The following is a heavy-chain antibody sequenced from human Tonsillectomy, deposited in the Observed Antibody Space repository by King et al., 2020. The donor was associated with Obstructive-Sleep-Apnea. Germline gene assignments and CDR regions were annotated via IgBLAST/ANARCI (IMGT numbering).Heavy chain of an antibody. CDR2: ISSSGRTI. CDR3: ARYYYDSSGSGYFDY. CDR1: GFTFSSYS. D-gene: IGHD3-22*01. J-gene: IGHJ4*02. V-gene: IGHV3-48*04. Sequence: VQLVESGGGLVQPGGSLRLSCAASGFTFSSYSMIWVRQAPGKGLEWVSYISSSGRTIYYADSVKGRFTISRDNAKNSLYLQMNSLRAEDTAVYYCARYYYDSSGSGYFDYWGQGTLVTVSS.